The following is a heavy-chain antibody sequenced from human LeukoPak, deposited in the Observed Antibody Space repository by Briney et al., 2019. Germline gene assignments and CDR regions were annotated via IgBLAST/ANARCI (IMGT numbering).Heavy chain of an antibody. J-gene: IGHJ3*01. D-gene: IGHD3-22*01. Sequence: GASVKVSCKASGYTFTSYGISWVRQAPGQGLEWMGWISAYNGNTNYAQKLQGRVTMTTDTSTSTAYMELRSLRSDDTAVYYCARDSPYYYDSSGYYGAIRYWGQGTMVTVSS. CDR2: ISAYNGNT. V-gene: IGHV1-18*01. CDR3: ARDSPYYYDSSGYYGAIRY. CDR1: GYTFTSYG.